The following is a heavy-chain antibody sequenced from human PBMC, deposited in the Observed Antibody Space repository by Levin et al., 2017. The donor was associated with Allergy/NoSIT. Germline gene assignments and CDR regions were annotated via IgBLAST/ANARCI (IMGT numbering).Heavy chain of an antibody. Sequence: ASVKVSCKASGYTFTGYYMHWVRQAPGQGLEWMGWINPNSGGTNYAQKFQGRVTMTRDTSISTAYMELSRLRSDDTAVYYCAREDCSGGSCFMWDYGMDVWGQGTTVTVSS. CDR3: AREDCSGGSCFMWDYGMDV. D-gene: IGHD2-15*01. CDR1: GYTFTGYY. J-gene: IGHJ6*02. CDR2: INPNSGGT. V-gene: IGHV1-2*02.